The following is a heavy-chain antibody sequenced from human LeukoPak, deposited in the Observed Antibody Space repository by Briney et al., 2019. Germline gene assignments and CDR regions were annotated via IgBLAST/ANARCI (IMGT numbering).Heavy chain of an antibody. V-gene: IGHV4-61*02. CDR2: IYSSGST. Sequence: SETLSLTCTVSGGSISSGSYYWTWIRQPAGKGLEWIGRIYSSGSTSYNPSLKSRVTISVDTSKNQFSLKLRSVTAADTAVYYCAKGQYYDFWRGYYEAPHYYYYINVWGKGTTVTVSS. J-gene: IGHJ6*03. CDR3: AKGQYYDFWRGYYEAPHYYYYINV. CDR1: GGSISSGSYY. D-gene: IGHD3-3*01.